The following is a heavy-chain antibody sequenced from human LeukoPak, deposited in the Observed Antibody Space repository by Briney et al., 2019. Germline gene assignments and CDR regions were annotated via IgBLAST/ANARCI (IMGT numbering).Heavy chain of an antibody. V-gene: IGHV5-51*01. CDR2: IYPDDSDT. CDR1: GYRFNAYW. CDR3: ARRNYYDRSGYFDY. Sequence: GESLKISCKGSGYRFNAYWIAWVRQMPGKGLEWMGIIYPDDSDTRYSPSFQGQVTISADKSISTAYLQWSSLKASDTAKYYCARRNYYDRSGYFDYWGQGTLVTVSS. D-gene: IGHD3-22*01. J-gene: IGHJ4*02.